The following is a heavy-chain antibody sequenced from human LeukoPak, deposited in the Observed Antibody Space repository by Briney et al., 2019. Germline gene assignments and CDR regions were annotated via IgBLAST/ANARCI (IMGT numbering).Heavy chain of an antibody. Sequence: PGRSLRLSCAASGFTFSSFTMNWVRQAPGRGLEWVSSITSSTNYMHYADSVKGRFTISRDNAKNSLYLQMNSLRAEDTAVYYCARGVSFRMVGTATDSDYWGQGTLVTVSS. D-gene: IGHD2-21*02. CDR3: ARGVSFRMVGTATDSDY. J-gene: IGHJ4*02. CDR2: ITSSTNYM. CDR1: GFTFSSFT. V-gene: IGHV3-21*01.